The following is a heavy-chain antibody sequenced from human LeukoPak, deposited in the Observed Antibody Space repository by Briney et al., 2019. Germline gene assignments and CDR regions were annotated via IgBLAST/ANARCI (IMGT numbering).Heavy chain of an antibody. V-gene: IGHV4-59*08. Sequence: SETLPLTCTVTGGSINSYYWNWIRQSPGKGLEWIGYMYYSGSTNYNPSLKSRVTISLDTSKNQISLKLTSVTAAGTAVYYCARRPSGSSWYYFDYWGQGLLVTVSS. CDR2: MYYSGST. D-gene: IGHD3-10*01. CDR3: ARRPSGSSWYYFDY. J-gene: IGHJ4*02. CDR1: GGSINSYY.